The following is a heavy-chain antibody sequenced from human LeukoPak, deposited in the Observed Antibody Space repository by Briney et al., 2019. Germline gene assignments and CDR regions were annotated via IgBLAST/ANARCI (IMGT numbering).Heavy chain of an antibody. Sequence: VASVKVSCKASGYTFTGYYMHWVRQAPGQGLEWMGWINPNSGGTNYAQKFQGRVTMTRDTSISTAYMELSRLRSDDTAVYYCARVILTTDPYSSGPPRYYGMDVWGQGTTVTVS. D-gene: IGHD6-19*01. V-gene: IGHV1-2*02. CDR2: INPNSGGT. CDR3: ARVILTTDPYSSGPPRYYGMDV. J-gene: IGHJ6*02. CDR1: GYTFTGYY.